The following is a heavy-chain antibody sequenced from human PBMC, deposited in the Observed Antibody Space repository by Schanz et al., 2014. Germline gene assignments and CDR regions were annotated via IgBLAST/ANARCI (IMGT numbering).Heavy chain of an antibody. CDR2: LWHDASKK. Sequence: QVQLVESGGGVVQPGRSLRLSCVASGFTFSSYDVFWVRQAPGKGLEWVANLWHDASKKYYADSVKGRFTVSRDNSKISLYLQLNSLRAEDTAVYYSARDCHGNGPHLDYWGQGSLVTVSS. CDR1: GFTFSSYD. V-gene: IGHV3-33*01. J-gene: IGHJ4*02. CDR3: ARDCHGNGPHLDY.